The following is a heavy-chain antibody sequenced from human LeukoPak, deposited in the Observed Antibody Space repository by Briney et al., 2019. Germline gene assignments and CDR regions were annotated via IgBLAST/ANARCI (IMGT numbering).Heavy chain of an antibody. V-gene: IGHV1-3*01. Sequence: ASVKVSCKASGYTFTSYAMHWVRQAPGQRLEWMGWINAGNGNTKYSQKFQGRVTITRDTSASTAYMELSSLRSEDTAVYYCARDSPPLAYCGGDCSPGYWGQGTLVTVSS. CDR1: GYTFTSYA. CDR2: INAGNGNT. J-gene: IGHJ4*02. CDR3: ARDSPPLAYCGGDCSPGY. D-gene: IGHD2-21*02.